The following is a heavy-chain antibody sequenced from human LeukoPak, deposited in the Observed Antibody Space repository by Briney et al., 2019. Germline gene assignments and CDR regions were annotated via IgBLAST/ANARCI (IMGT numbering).Heavy chain of an antibody. CDR2: INPDGSGQ. D-gene: IGHD2-21*02. CDR1: GFTFRNYW. V-gene: IGHV3-7*01. Sequence: KTGGSLRLSCAASGFTFRNYWMWWVRQAPGKGLEWVANINPDGSGQFYVDSVKGRFTISRDNAKNSLYPQMNSLRAEDTAVYYCARAGHYYFDYWGQGTLVTVSS. CDR3: ARAGHYYFDY. J-gene: IGHJ4*02.